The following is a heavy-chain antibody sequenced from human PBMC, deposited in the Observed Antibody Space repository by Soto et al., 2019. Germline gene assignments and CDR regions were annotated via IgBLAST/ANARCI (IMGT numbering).Heavy chain of an antibody. V-gene: IGHV4-34*01. CDR2: INHSGST. CDR1: GGSFSGYY. J-gene: IGHJ4*02. CDR3: ARPVRREHYGGYYFDY. Sequence: QVQLQQWGAGLLKPSETLSLTCAVYGGSFSGYYWSWIRQPPGKGLEWIGEINHSGSTNYNPSLKGRVTIAVDTSKNQFSLKLSSVTAAYTAVYYCARPVRREHYGGYYFDYWGQGTLVTVSS. D-gene: IGHD3-16*01.